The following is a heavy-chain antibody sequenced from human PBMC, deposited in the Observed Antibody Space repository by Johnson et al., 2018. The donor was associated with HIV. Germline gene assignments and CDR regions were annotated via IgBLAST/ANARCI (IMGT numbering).Heavy chain of an antibody. D-gene: IGHD1-26*01. Sequence: QVQLVESGGGVVQPGRSLRLSCAASGFTFSSYGMHWVRQAPGKGLEWVTVISYDGSNKYYVDSVKGRFIISRDNSKNTLFLQMNSLRAEDTALYYCAREREWELRLDAFDIWGQGTMVTVSS. V-gene: IGHV3-30*03. J-gene: IGHJ3*02. CDR2: ISYDGSNK. CDR3: AREREWELRLDAFDI. CDR1: GFTFSSYG.